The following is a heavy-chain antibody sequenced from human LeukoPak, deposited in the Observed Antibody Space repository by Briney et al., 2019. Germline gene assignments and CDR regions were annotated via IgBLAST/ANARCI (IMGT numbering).Heavy chain of an antibody. CDR1: VYTFTNYY. CDR3: ATAPTRGPFDF. D-gene: IGHD3-10*01. Sequence: ASVNVSCKTSVYTFTNYYIHWVQQAPGQGLEWMGIINPSGGGTSYAQKFQGRVTMTRDTSTTTVYMELSSLRSEDTAVYYCATAPTRGPFDFWGQGTLVTVSS. CDR2: INPSGGGT. J-gene: IGHJ4*02. V-gene: IGHV1-46*01.